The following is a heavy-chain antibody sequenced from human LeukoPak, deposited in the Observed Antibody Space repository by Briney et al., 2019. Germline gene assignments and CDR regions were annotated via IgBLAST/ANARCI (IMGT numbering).Heavy chain of an antibody. CDR1: GFTCDDYA. J-gene: IGHJ2*01. D-gene: IGHD2/OR15-2a*01. V-gene: IGHV3-9*01. Sequence: GGSLRLSCVASGFTCDDYAMHWVRQAPGKGLEWVSGITWNSGGLGYADSVKGRFTISRDNAKNSLYLQMNSLRAEDTALYYCAKDRYYGFRYYDFWGRGNLVSVSS. CDR2: ITWNSGGL. CDR3: AKDRYYGFRYYDF.